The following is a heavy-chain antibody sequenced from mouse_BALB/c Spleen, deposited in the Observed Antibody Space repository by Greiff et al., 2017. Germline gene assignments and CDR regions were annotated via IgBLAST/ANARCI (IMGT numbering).Heavy chain of an antibody. V-gene: IGHV2-6-7*01. D-gene: IGHD2-3*01. CDR3: ATSDGYDAMDY. CDR1: GFSLTGYG. Sequence: QVQLKESGPGLVAPSQSLSITCTVSGFSLTGYGVNWVRQPPGKGLEWLGMIWGDGSTDYNSALKSRLSISNDNSKSQVFLKMNSLQANDTAIYYCATSDGYDAMDYWGQGTSVTVSS. J-gene: IGHJ4*01. CDR2: IWGDGST.